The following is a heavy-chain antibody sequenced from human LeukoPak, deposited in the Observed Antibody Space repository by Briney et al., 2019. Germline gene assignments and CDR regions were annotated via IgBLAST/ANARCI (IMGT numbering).Heavy chain of an antibody. Sequence: PGGSLRLSCAAAGFTFSSYWMSWVRQAPGKGLEWVANIKEDGSQKYYVDSTKGRLTISRDNAKNSVYLQMNSLTAEDTAVYYCARDIPDCSGASCYIRNAFDVWGPGTMVTVSS. CDR1: GFTFSSYW. CDR3: ARDIPDCSGASCYIRNAFDV. D-gene: IGHD2-15*01. J-gene: IGHJ3*01. CDR2: IKEDGSQK. V-gene: IGHV3-7*03.